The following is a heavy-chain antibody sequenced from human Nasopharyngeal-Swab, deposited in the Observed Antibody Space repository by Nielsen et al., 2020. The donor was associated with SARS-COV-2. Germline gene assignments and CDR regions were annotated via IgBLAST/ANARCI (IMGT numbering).Heavy chain of an antibody. CDR3: ARDSYGWNYFDY. CDR1: GYTFTRYS. Sequence: ASVKVSCKASGYTFTRYSMHWVRQAPGQRLEWMGWINAGNGNTKYSQKFQGRVTITRDTSASTAYMELSSLRSEDTAVYYCARDSYGWNYFDYWGQGTLVTVSS. V-gene: IGHV1-3*01. J-gene: IGHJ4*02. D-gene: IGHD5-18*01. CDR2: INAGNGNT.